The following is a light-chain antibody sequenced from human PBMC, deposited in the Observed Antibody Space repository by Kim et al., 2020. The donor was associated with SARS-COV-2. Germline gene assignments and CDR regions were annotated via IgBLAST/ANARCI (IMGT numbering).Light chain of an antibody. Sequence: QSVLTQPPSVSGAPGQSISISCTGSSSNIGAGHDVHWYQQLPGTAPKLLIYDNSNRPSGVPDRFSGSKSGTSASLAITGLQAEDEADYYCQSYDSSLSGSRVFGGGTQLTVL. CDR1: SSNIGAGHD. J-gene: IGLJ3*02. V-gene: IGLV1-40*01. CDR3: QSYDSSLSGSRV. CDR2: DNS.